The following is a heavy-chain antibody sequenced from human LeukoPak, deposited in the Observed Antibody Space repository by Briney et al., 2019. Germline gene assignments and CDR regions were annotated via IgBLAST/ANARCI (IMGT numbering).Heavy chain of an antibody. CDR3: ARGLQAYSSSWYALVNWFDP. V-gene: IGHV4-34*01. Sequence: SETLSLTCAVYGGFFSGYFWSWIRQAPGKGLEWIGEINHSGSTNYNPSLKSRVTISVDTSKKQFSLKLSSVTAADTAVYYCARGLQAYSSSWYALVNWFDPWGQGTLVTVSS. D-gene: IGHD6-13*01. J-gene: IGHJ5*02. CDR2: INHSGST. CDR1: GGFFSGYF.